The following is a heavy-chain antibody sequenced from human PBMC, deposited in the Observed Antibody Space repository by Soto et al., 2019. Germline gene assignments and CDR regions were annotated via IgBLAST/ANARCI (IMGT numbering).Heavy chain of an antibody. V-gene: IGHV1-69*06. CDR1: GGTFSSYA. J-gene: IGHJ4*02. CDR2: IIPIFGTA. Sequence: SVKVSCKASGGTFSSYAISWVRQAPGQWLEWMGGIIPIFGTANYAQKFQGRVTITADKSTRTAYMELSSLRSEDTAVYYCARDVLRLETGQAKLDYWGQGTMVTVSS. CDR3: ARDVLRLETGQAKLDY. D-gene: IGHD3-3*01.